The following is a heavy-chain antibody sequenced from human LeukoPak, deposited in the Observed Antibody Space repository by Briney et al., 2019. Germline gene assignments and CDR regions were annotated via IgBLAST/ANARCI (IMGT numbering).Heavy chain of an antibody. Sequence: PGGSLRLSCAASGFTFSSYAMSWVRQAPGKGLEWVSAISGSGGSTYYADSVKGRFTISRDNSKNTLYLQMNSLRADDTAIYYCAKDISSVVPRGFDFWGQGTLVTVSS. CDR1: GFTFSSYA. D-gene: IGHD2-15*01. V-gene: IGHV3-23*01. CDR2: ISGSGGST. J-gene: IGHJ4*02. CDR3: AKDISSVVPRGFDF.